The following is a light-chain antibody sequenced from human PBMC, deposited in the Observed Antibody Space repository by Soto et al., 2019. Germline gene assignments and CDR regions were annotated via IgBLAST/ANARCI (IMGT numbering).Light chain of an antibody. CDR3: QKYSSVIT. Sequence: DIQMTQSPSSLSASVGDRVTITCRASQGISSFVAWYQQKPGKVPRLLISGASTLQSWVPSRFSCSGSGTDFTLTITSLQPEDVATYYCQKYSSVITFGQGTRLEIK. V-gene: IGKV1-27*01. J-gene: IGKJ5*01. CDR1: QGISSF. CDR2: GAS.